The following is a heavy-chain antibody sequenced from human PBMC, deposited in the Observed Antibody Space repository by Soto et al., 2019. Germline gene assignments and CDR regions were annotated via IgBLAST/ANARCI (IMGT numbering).Heavy chain of an antibody. J-gene: IGHJ4*02. CDR1: GYSFRSYW. Sequence: EVRLVQSGAEVKKAGESLKISCQASGYSFRSYWISWVRQMPGRGLEWLGRIDGGDSYTKYNPSFEGHVTMSLDESISTAYLQWSSLKASDTATYFCARHYYSTAASDYWAQGTVVTVSS. CDR3: ARHYYSTAASDY. V-gene: IGHV5-10-1*01. D-gene: IGHD1-26*01. CDR2: IDGGDSYT.